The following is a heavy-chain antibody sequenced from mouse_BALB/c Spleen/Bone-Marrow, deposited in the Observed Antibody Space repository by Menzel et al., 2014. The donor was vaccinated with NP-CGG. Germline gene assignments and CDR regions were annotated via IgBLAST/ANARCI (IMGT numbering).Heavy chain of an antibody. Sequence: LVESGPELVKPGASVRISCKASGYTFTSYYIHWVKQRPGQGLEWIGWIYPGSGNTKYNEKFKGKATLTVDTSSSTAYMQLSSLTSEDTAVYFCARSGGYYVRFAYWGQGTLVTVSA. CDR3: ARSGGYYVRFAY. D-gene: IGHD2-3*01. CDR1: GYTFTSYY. V-gene: IGHV1-84*02. J-gene: IGHJ3*01. CDR2: IYPGSGNT.